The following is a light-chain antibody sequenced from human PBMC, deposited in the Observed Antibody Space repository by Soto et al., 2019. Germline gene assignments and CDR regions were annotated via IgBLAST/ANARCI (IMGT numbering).Light chain of an antibody. CDR3: SSYSSSSTLFV. V-gene: IGLV2-14*01. J-gene: IGLJ1*01. CDR1: SSDVGAYKY. Sequence: SVLTHPAAESGSPGQSITISWTGTSSDVGAYKYVSWYQQHPGKAPKVMIYEVSNRPSGVSNRFSGSKSGNTASLTISGLQAEDEADYFCSSYSSSSTLFVFGTGTKVTVL. CDR2: EVS.